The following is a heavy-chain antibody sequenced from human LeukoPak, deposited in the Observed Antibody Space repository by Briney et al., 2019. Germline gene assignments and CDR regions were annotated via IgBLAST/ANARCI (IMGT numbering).Heavy chain of an antibody. CDR3: ARAQGGYCSSTSCYVFDY. J-gene: IGHJ4*02. V-gene: IGHV4-30-2*01. Sequence: SQTLSLTCAVSGGSISSGGYSWSWIRQPPGKGLEWIGYIYHSGSTYYNPSLKSRVTISVDTSKNQFSLKLSSVTAADTAVYYCARAQGGYCSSTSCYVFDYWGQGTLVTVSS. D-gene: IGHD2-2*01. CDR1: GGSISSGGYS. CDR2: IYHSGST.